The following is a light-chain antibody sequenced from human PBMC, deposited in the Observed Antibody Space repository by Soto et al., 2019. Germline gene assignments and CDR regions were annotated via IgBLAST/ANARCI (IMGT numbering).Light chain of an antibody. V-gene: IGLV1-44*01. J-gene: IGLJ1*01. CDR3: AAWDDSLNGYV. CDR2: NNY. CDR1: SSNIGSNT. Sequence: QSVLTQPPSASGTPGQRVTISCSGSSSNIGSNTVNWYHQLPGTAPKLLIYNNYQRSSGVPDRFSGSKSGTSASLAISGLQSEDEADYYCAAWDDSLNGYVFGTATKLTVL.